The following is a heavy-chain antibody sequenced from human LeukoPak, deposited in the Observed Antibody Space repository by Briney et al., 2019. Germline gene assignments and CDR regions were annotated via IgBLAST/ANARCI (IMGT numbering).Heavy chain of an antibody. Sequence: ASVEVSCKASGYTFTSYGISWVRQAPGQGLEWMGWISAYNGNTNYAQKLQGRVTMTTDTSTSTAYMEPRSLRSDDTAVYYCARDCAPDYGDYGNAFDIWGQGTMVTVSS. CDR3: ARDCAPDYGDYGNAFDI. V-gene: IGHV1-18*01. CDR2: ISAYNGNT. D-gene: IGHD4-17*01. CDR1: GYTFTSYG. J-gene: IGHJ3*02.